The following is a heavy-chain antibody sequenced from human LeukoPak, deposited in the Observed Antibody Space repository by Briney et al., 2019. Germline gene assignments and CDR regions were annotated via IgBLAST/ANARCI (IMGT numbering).Heavy chain of an antibody. V-gene: IGHV3-11*01. CDR1: GFTFSDYY. CDR2: ISSSGSTI. D-gene: IGHD2-21*01. Sequence: GGSLRLSCGASGFTFSDYYMSWIRQAPGKGLEWVSYISSSGSTIYYADSVKGRFTISRDNAKNSLYLQMNSLRADDTAVYYCARDRYSPNYYYMHVWGKGTTVTVSS. J-gene: IGHJ6*03. CDR3: ARDRYSPNYYYMHV.